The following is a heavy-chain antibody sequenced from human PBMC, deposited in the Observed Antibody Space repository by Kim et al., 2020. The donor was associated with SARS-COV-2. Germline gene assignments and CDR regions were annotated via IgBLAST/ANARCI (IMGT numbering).Heavy chain of an antibody. Sequence: GGSLRLSCAASGFTFSSYSMNWVRQAPGKGLEWVASISSSSSYIYYADSVKGRFTISRDNAKNSLYLQMNSLRAEDTAVYYCARDRLGIVGVYCDYWGQGTLVTVSS. D-gene: IGHD7-27*01. V-gene: IGHV3-21*01. CDR3: ARDRLGIVGVYCDY. J-gene: IGHJ4*02. CDR2: ISSSSSYI. CDR1: GFTFSSYS.